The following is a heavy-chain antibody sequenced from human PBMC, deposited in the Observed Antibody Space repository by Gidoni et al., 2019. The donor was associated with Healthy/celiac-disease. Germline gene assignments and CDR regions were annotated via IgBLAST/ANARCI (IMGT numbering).Heavy chain of an antibody. CDR3: TTPSGYFGENAFDI. CDR1: GFTFSNAW. D-gene: IGHD3-10*01. J-gene: IGHJ3*02. Sequence: EVQLVESGGGLVKPGGSLRLSCAASGFTFSNAWMSWVRQAPGKGLEWVGRIKSKTDGGTTDYAAPVKGRFTISRDDSKNTLYLQMNSLKTEDTAVYYCTTPSGYFGENAFDIWGQGTMVTVSS. V-gene: IGHV3-15*01. CDR2: IKSKTDGGTT.